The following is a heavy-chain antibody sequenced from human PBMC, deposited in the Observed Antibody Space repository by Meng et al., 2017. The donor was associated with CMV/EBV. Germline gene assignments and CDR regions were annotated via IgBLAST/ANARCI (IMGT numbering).Heavy chain of an antibody. V-gene: IGHV4-39*07. J-gene: IGHJ3*02. CDR2: IYYSGST. D-gene: IGHD2-2*02. CDR1: GGSISSSSYY. CDR3: ARLPPPLGYCSSTSCYNPQDAFDI. Sequence: SETLSLTCTVSGGSISSSSYYWGWIRQPPGKGLEWIGSIYYSGSTYYNPSLKSRVTISVDTSKNQFSLKLRSVTAADPAVYYCARLPPPLGYCSSTSCYNPQDAFDIWGQGTMVTVSS.